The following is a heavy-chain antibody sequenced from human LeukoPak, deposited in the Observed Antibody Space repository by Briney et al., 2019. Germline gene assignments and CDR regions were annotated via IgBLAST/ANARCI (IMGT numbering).Heavy chain of an antibody. CDR2: IYYSGCT. CDR1: GGSNSSYY. Sequence: SETLSLTCTVSGGSNSSYYWSWLRQPPGRGLEWIGYIYYSGCTNYKPSLKSRVTISVDTSKNQFSLKLSSVTAADTAVYYCARNTAALSHTTIWGQGTLVTVFS. CDR3: ARNTAALSHTTI. J-gene: IGHJ4*02. V-gene: IGHV4-59*08. D-gene: IGHD6-13*01.